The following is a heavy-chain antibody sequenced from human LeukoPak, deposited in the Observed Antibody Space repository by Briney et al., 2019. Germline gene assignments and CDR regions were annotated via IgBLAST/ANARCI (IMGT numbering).Heavy chain of an antibody. D-gene: IGHD4-17*01. V-gene: IGHV1-2*04. CDR1: GYTFTGYY. CDR3: ARAVDYGDYVPYFDL. Sequence: AASVKVSCKASGYTFTGYYMHWVRQAPGQGLEWMGWINPKSGGTIYAQKFQGWVTMTRDTSINTAYMEMNRLRSEDTAVYYCARAVDYGDYVPYFDLWGRGTLATVSS. J-gene: IGHJ2*01. CDR2: INPKSGGT.